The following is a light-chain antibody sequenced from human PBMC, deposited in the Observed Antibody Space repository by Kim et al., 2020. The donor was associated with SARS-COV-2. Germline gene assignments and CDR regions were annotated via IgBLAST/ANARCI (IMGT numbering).Light chain of an antibody. CDR1: SLRSYY. CDR2: GKN. J-gene: IGLJ2*01. CDR3: NSRDSSGTHLV. Sequence: ALGQTVRITCQGDSLRSYYASWYPQKPGQAPVLVIYGKNNRPSGIPDRFSGSSSGNTASLTITGAQAEDEADYYCNSRDSSGTHLVFGGGTQLTVL. V-gene: IGLV3-19*01.